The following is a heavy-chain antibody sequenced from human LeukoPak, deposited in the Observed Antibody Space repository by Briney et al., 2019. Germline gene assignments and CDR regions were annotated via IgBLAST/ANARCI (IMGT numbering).Heavy chain of an antibody. CDR2: IYYSGST. D-gene: IGHD1-26*01. V-gene: IGHV4-39*07. CDR1: GGSISRSRYY. CDR3: ATTTIRLGY. J-gene: IGHJ4*02. Sequence: SETLSLTCTVSGGSISRSRYYWGWIRQPPGKGLEWIGSIYYSGSTYYTPSLKSRVTISVDTSKNQFSLKLSSVTAADTAVYYCATTTIRLGYWGQGTLVTVSS.